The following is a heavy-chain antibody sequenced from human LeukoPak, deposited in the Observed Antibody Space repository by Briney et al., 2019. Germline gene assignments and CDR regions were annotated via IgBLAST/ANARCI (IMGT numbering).Heavy chain of an antibody. CDR1: GGSISSYY. CDR2: IYYSGST. CDR3: ARDKLSFGSRYNWFDP. V-gene: IGHV4-59*01. J-gene: IGHJ5*02. D-gene: IGHD3-16*01. Sequence: SETLSLTCTVSGGSISSYYWSWIRQPPGKGLEWIGYIYYSGSTNHNPSLKSRVTISVDTSKNQFSLKLSSVTAADPAVYYCARDKLSFGSRYNWFDPWGQGSLVTVSS.